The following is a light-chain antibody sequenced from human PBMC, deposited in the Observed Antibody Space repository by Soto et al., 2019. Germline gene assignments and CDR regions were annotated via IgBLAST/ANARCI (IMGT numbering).Light chain of an antibody. J-gene: IGLJ3*02. CDR2: YDD. CDR3: AAWDDSLNLWV. V-gene: IGLV1-36*01. CDR1: SSNIGNNA. Sequence: QSVLTQPPSVSGAPRQRVTISCSGSSSNIGNNAVIWYQQLPGKAPKRLIYYDDLLSSGGADRFSGSKSGTAASLASSGLQAEDEADYSCAAWDDSLNLWVFGGGTKLTVL.